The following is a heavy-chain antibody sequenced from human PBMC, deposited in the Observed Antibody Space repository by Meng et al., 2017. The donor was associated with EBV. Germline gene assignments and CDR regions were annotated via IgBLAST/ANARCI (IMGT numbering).Heavy chain of an antibody. Sequence: LKESGPTLVKPTQPLPLTCTFSGFSLSTRGVGVGWIRQPPGKALEWLALIYWDDDKRYSPSLKSRLTITKDTSKNQVVLTMTNMDPVDAATYYCAHIIAARPFDYWGQGTLVTVSS. CDR3: AHIIAARPFDY. CDR2: IYWDDDK. V-gene: IGHV2-5*02. CDR1: GFSLSTRGVG. J-gene: IGHJ4*02. D-gene: IGHD6-6*01.